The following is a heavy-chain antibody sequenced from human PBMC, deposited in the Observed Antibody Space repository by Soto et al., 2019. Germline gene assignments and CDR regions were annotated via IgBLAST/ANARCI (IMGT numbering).Heavy chain of an antibody. CDR1: GYSFTSYW. CDR3: ARSQEGLVTYYYYGMDV. D-gene: IGHD3-9*01. CDR2: IYPGDSDT. Sequence: GEALKISCEGSGYSFTSYWIGWVRQMPGKGLEWMGIIYPGDSDTRYSPSFQGQVTISADKSISTAYLQWSSLKASDTAMYYCARSQEGLVTYYYYGMDVWGQGTTVTVSS. V-gene: IGHV5-51*01. J-gene: IGHJ6*02.